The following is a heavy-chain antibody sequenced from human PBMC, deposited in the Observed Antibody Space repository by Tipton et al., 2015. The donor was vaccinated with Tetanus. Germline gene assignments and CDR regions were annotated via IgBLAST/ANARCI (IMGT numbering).Heavy chain of an antibody. Sequence: SLRLSCAASGFIFSSYGIHWVRQAPGKGLEWVAVSWYDGTDKYYADSVKGRFTISRDNSKNTLYLQMNSLRAEDTAVCYCAREGDCSGGSCFSGGFDNWGQGTQVTVSS. CDR1: GFIFSSYG. CDR3: AREGDCSGGSCFSGGFDN. CDR2: SWYDGTDK. D-gene: IGHD2-15*01. J-gene: IGHJ4*02. V-gene: IGHV3-33*01.